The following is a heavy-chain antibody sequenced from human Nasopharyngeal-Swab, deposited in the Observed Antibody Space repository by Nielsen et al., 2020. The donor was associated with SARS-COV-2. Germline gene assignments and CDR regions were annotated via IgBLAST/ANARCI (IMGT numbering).Heavy chain of an antibody. V-gene: IGHV1-18*01. Sequence: ASVKVSCKASGYTFTSYGISWVRQAPGQGLEWMGWISAYNGNTNYAQKLQGRVTMTTDTSTSTAYMELRSLRSDDTAVYYCARDGTTNLYDYVWGSYRPKTNWFDPGGQGTLVTVSS. J-gene: IGHJ5*02. CDR1: GYTFTSYG. D-gene: IGHD3-16*02. CDR3: ARDGTTNLYDYVWGSYRPKTNWFDP. CDR2: ISAYNGNT.